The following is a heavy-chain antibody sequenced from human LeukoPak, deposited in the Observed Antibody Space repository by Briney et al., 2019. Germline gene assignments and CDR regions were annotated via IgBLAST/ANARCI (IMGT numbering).Heavy chain of an antibody. Sequence: SETLSLTCTVSGGSISSSSYYWGWIRQPPGKGLEWIGYIYYSGSTNYNPSLKSRVTISVDTSKNQFSLKLSSVTAADTAVYYCARARNNYDILTGYYSDENWYFDLWGRGTLVTVSS. D-gene: IGHD3-9*01. V-gene: IGHV4-61*05. CDR2: IYYSGST. J-gene: IGHJ2*01. CDR1: GGSISSSSYY. CDR3: ARARNNYDILTGYYSDENWYFDL.